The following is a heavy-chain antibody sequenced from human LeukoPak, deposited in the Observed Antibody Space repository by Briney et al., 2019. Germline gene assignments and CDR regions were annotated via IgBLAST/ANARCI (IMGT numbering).Heavy chain of an antibody. V-gene: IGHV1-2*04. CDR2: INPNSGGT. J-gene: IGHJ5*02. CDR3: ARDSGYCSSTSCSDKFDP. D-gene: IGHD2-2*03. Sequence: GASVKVSCKASGYTFTGYYMHWVRQAPGQGLEWMGWINPNSGGTNYAQKLQGWVTMTRDTSISTAYMELSRLRSDDTAVYYCARDSGYCSSTSCSDKFDPWGQGTLVTVSS. CDR1: GYTFTGYY.